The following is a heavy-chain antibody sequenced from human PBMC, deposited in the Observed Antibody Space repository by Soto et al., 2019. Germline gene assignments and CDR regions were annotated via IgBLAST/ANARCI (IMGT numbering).Heavy chain of an antibody. CDR2: IYYSGST. V-gene: IGHV4-31*03. CDR3: SRDRAGVAADV. Sequence: SETLSLTCTVSGGSISSGGYYWSWIRQHPGKGLEWIGYIYYSGSTYYNPSLKSRVTISVDTSKNQFSLKLSSVTAADTAVYYCSRDRAGVAADVWGQGTTVTVYS. D-gene: IGHD3-3*01. J-gene: IGHJ6*02. CDR1: GGSISSGGYY.